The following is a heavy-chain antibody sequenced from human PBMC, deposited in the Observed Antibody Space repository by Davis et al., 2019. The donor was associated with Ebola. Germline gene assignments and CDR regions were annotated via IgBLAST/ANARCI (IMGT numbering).Heavy chain of an antibody. D-gene: IGHD3-10*01. J-gene: IGHJ5*02. CDR1: GFTFSSYW. V-gene: IGHV3-74*01. CDR3: ARVGGGQFVGWFDP. Sequence: GESLKISCAASGFTFSSYWMHWVRQAPGKGLVWVSRINSDGSSTSYADSVKGRFTISRDNAKNTLYLQMNSLRAEDTAVYYCARVGGGQFVGWFDPWGQGTLVTVSS. CDR2: INSDGSST.